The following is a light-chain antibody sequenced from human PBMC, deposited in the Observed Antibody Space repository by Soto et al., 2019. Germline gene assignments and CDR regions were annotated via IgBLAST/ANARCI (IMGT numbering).Light chain of an antibody. J-gene: IGLJ2*01. Sequence: VVTQEPSLSVSPGGTVTLTCGLNSASVSTTYYPSWYQPTPGQTPRTLIYNTNSRSSGVPDRFSGSIMGNKAALTITGAQADDEGDDYCVLYMGSGAVAFGGGTKLTVL. V-gene: IGLV8-61*01. CDR2: NTN. CDR3: VLYMGSGAVA. CDR1: SASVSTTYY.